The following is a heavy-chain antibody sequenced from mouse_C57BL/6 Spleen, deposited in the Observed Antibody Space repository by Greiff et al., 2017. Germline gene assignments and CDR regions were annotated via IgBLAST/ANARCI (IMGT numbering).Heavy chain of an antibody. Sequence: QVQLQQSGAELVKPGASVKLSCKASGYTFTEYTIHWVKQRSGQGLEWIGWFYPGSGSIKYNEKFKDKATLTADNSSSTVYMELSRLTSEDSAVYFCARHEDYGNLYYYAMDYWGQGTSVTVSS. V-gene: IGHV1-62-2*01. CDR1: GYTFTEYT. D-gene: IGHD2-1*01. J-gene: IGHJ4*01. CDR2: FYPGSGSI. CDR3: ARHEDYGNLYYYAMDY.